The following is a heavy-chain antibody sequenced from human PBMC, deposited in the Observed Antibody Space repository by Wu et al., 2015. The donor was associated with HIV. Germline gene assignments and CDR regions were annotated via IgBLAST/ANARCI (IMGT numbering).Heavy chain of an antibody. CDR3: ARVPGAYCGGDCYSY. D-gene: IGHD2-21*02. V-gene: IGHV4-34*01. Sequence: QVQLQQWGAGLLKPSETLSLTCAVYGGSFSGYYWSWIRQPPGKGLEWIGEINHSGSTNYNPSLKSRVTISVDTSKNQFSLKLSSVTAADTAVYYCARVPGAYCGGDCYSYWGQGTLVTVSS. CDR2: INHSGST. CDR1: GGSFSGYY. J-gene: IGHJ4*02.